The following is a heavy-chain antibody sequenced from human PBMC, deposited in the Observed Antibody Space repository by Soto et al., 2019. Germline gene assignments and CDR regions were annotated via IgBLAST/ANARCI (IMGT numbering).Heavy chain of an antibody. J-gene: IGHJ5*02. CDR3: AREHVLRFLEWLGDNWFDP. V-gene: IGHV4-4*02. D-gene: IGHD3-3*01. CDR2: IYHSGST. CDR1: GGSISSSNW. Sequence: SETLSLTCAVSGGSISSSNWWSWVRQPPGKGLEWIGEIYHSGSTNYNPSLKSRVTISVDKSKNQFSLKLSSVTAADTAVYYCAREHVLRFLEWLGDNWFDPWGQGTLVTVSS.